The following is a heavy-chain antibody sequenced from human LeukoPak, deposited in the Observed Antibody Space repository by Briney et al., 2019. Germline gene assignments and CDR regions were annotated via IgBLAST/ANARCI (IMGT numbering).Heavy chain of an antibody. Sequence: ETLSLTCTVSGGSITSGGYFWSWIRQPPGKGLEWIGEINHSGSTNYNPSLKSRVTISVDTSKNQFSLKLSSVTAADTAVYYCARGPPYIVVVTAIGFFDYWGQGTLVTVSS. V-gene: IGHV4-34*01. CDR3: ARGPPYIVVVTAIGFFDY. CDR2: INHSGST. D-gene: IGHD2-21*02. J-gene: IGHJ4*02. CDR1: GGSITSGGYF.